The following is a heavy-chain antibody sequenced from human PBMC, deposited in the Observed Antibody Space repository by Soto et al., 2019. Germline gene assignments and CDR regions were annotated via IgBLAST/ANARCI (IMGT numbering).Heavy chain of an antibody. J-gene: IGHJ3*02. CDR3: ASLLAYCGGDCPGDAFDI. CDR2: IYYSGST. D-gene: IGHD2-21*02. CDR1: GGSISSYY. V-gene: IGHV4-59*01. Sequence: SETLSLTCTVSGGSISSYYWSWIRQPPGKGLEWIGYIYYSGSTNYNPSLKSRVTISVDTSKNQFSLKLSSVTAADTAVYYCASLLAYCGGDCPGDAFDIWGQGTMVTVSS.